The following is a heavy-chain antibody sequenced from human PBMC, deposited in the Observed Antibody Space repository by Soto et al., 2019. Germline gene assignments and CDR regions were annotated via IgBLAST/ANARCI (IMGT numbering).Heavy chain of an antibody. CDR1: GFTFSSYA. J-gene: IGHJ4*02. CDR3: AKQVDSSGYYYFDY. V-gene: IGHV3-23*01. CDR2: ISGSGGST. D-gene: IGHD3-22*01. Sequence: GGSLRLSCAASGFTFSSYAMSWVRQAPGKGLEWVSAISGSGGSTHYADSVKGRFTISRDNSKNTLYLQMNSLRAEDTAVYYCAKQVDSSGYYYFDYWGQGTLVTVSS.